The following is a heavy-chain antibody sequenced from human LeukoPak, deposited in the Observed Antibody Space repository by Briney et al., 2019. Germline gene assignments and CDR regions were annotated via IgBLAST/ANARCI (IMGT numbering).Heavy chain of an antibody. Sequence: GGSLRLSCAASGFTFSSYAMSWVRQAPGKGLEWVSAISGSGGSTYYADSVKGRFTISRDNSKNTLYLQMNSLRAEDTAVYYCAKGEGYDFWSGYYYWYYYYGMDVWGQGPRSPSP. V-gene: IGHV3-23*01. CDR3: AKGEGYDFWSGYYYWYYYYGMDV. CDR1: GFTFSSYA. J-gene: IGHJ6*02. CDR2: ISGSGGST. D-gene: IGHD3-3*01.